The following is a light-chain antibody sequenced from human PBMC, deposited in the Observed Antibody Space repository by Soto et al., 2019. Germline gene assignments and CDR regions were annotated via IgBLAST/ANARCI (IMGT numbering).Light chain of an antibody. J-gene: IGKJ1*01. CDR2: DAS. CDR3: QQRSNWPPTWT. V-gene: IGKV3-11*01. CDR1: QSVSSY. Sequence: EIVLTQSPSTLSWSAGERATLSWRASQSVSSYLAWYQQKPGQAPRLLIYDASNRATGIPARFSGSGSGTDFTLNISSLEPEHFAVYYCQQRSNWPPTWTFGQGTKVDIK.